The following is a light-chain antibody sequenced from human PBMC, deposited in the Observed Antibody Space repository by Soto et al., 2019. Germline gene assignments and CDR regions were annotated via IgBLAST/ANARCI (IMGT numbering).Light chain of an antibody. CDR3: QRSYSTPWT. CDR1: QSISSY. CDR2: AAS. V-gene: IGKV1-39*01. Sequence: DIQMTQFPSSLSASVGDRVTITCRASQSISSYLNWYQQKPGKAPKLLIYAASSLQSGVPSRFSGSGSGTDFTLTISSLQPEDFATYYCQRSYSTPWTFGQGTKV. J-gene: IGKJ1*01.